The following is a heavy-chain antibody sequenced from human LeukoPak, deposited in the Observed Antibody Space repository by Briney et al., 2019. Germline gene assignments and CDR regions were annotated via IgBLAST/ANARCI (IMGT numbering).Heavy chain of an antibody. D-gene: IGHD6-19*01. J-gene: IGHJ4*02. CDR1: GYTFTGYY. Sequence: GASVKVSCKASGYTFTGYYMHWVRQAPGQGLEWMGWINPSSGGTNYAQKFQGRVTMTRDTSISTAYMELSRLRSDDTAVYYCARKGGDSSGWFTRIDYFDYWGQGTLVTVSS. CDR3: ARKGGDSSGWFTRIDYFDY. CDR2: INPSSGGT. V-gene: IGHV1-2*02.